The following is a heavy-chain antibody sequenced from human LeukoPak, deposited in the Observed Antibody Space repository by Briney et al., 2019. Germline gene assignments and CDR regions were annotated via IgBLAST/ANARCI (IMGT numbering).Heavy chain of an antibody. Sequence: SETLSLTCTVSGGSISSSSYYWGWIRQPPGKGLEWIGSIYYSGSTYYNPSLKSRVTISVDTSKNQFSLKLSSVTAADTAVYYCARGLADYYDSSDLGFDPWGQGTLVTVSS. D-gene: IGHD3-22*01. V-gene: IGHV4-39*07. CDR3: ARGLADYYDSSDLGFDP. CDR2: IYYSGST. J-gene: IGHJ5*02. CDR1: GGSISSSSYY.